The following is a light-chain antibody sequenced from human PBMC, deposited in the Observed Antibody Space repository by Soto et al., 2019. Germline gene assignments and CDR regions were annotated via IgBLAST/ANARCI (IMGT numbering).Light chain of an antibody. CDR1: QSVSSY. Sequence: EIVLTQSPGTLSLSPGERATLSCRASQSVSSYLAWYQQKPGQAPRLLIYDASNRATGIPARFSGSGSGTDFTLTISSLEPEDFAVYYCQQRSNWPRTFGQGTRLEI. CDR2: DAS. CDR3: QQRSNWPRT. V-gene: IGKV3-11*01. J-gene: IGKJ5*01.